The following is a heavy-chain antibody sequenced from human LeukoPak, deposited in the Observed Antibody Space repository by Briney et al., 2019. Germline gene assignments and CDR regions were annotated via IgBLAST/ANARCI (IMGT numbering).Heavy chain of an antibody. CDR2: IYYSGST. V-gene: IGHV4-31*03. CDR3: ARCRAGYGGNYFDY. Sequence: PSQTLSLTCTVSGGSISSGGYYWSWIRQHPGKGLEWIGYIYYSGSTYYNPSLESRVTISVDTSKNQFSLKLSSVTAADTAVYYCARCRAGYGGNYFDYWGQGTLVTVSS. D-gene: IGHD4-23*01. CDR1: GGSISSGGYY. J-gene: IGHJ4*02.